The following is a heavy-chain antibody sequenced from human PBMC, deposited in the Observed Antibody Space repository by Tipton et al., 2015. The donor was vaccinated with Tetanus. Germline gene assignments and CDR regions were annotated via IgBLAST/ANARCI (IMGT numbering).Heavy chain of an antibody. CDR2: IYYSGST. CDR1: GGSISSSSYY. V-gene: IGHV4-39*01. Sequence: LRLSCTVSGGSISSSSYYWGWIRQPPGKGLEWIGSIYYSGSTYYNPSLKSRVTISVDTSKNQFSLKLSSVTAADTAVYYCARGPTYYYGSGSQTKYYYYYYGMDVWGQGTTVTVSS. J-gene: IGHJ6*02. D-gene: IGHD3-10*01. CDR3: ARGPTYYYGSGSQTKYYYYYYGMDV.